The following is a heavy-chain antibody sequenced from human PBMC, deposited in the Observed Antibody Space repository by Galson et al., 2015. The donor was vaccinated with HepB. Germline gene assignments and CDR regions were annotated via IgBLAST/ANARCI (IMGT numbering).Heavy chain of an antibody. J-gene: IGHJ6*03. D-gene: IGHD3-10*01. CDR1: GGSFSDYY. Sequence: LSLTRAVYGGSFSDYYWRWIRPPPGKGLEGIGENNHSGSTHHNPSLKSRLTIQLDTYKSQFSLKLSTVTAADTAVYFCARERFSVLRGFTKYYYYMDVWGNGTTISVSS. CDR2: NNHSGST. V-gene: IGHV4-34*01. CDR3: ARERFSVLRGFTKYYYYMDV.